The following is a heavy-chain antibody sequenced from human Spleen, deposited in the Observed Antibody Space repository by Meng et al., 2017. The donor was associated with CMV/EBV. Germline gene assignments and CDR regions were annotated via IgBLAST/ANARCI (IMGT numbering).Heavy chain of an antibody. CDR2: IYYSGST. J-gene: IGHJ2*01. CDR1: GGSISSSSYY. Sequence: GSLRLSCTVSGGSISSSSYYWGWIRQPPGKGLEWIGSIYYSGSTYYNPSLKSRVTISVDTSKNQFSLKLSSVTAADTAVYYCAREGPNSPITIFGVVRPWYFDLWGRGTLVTVSS. V-gene: IGHV4-39*07. D-gene: IGHD3-3*01. CDR3: AREGPNSPITIFGVVRPWYFDL.